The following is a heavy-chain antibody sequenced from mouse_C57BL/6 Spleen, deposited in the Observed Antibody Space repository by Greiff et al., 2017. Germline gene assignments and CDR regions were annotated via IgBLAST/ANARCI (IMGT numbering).Heavy chain of an antibody. CDR1: GYTFTDYY. D-gene: IGHD2-13*01. CDR3: ATGEGDYGYFDV. Sequence: EVQLQQSGPELVKPGASVKISCKASGYTFTDYYMNWVKQSPGKGLEWIGDINPNNGGTSYNQKFKGKATLTVAKSSSTAYMELRSLTSEDSAVYFCATGEGDYGYFDVWGTGTTVTVSS. CDR2: INPNNGGT. J-gene: IGHJ1*03. V-gene: IGHV1-26*01.